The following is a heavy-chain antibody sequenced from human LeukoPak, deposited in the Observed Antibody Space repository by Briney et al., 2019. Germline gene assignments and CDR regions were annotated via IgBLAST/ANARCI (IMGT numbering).Heavy chain of an antibody. J-gene: IGHJ5*02. CDR2: INPKSGGT. CDR3: ARYSRYMNWFDP. CDR1: GYTFSAYC. D-gene: IGHD6-13*01. V-gene: IGHV1-2*02. Sequence: ASVKVSCKASGYTFSAYCMHWVRQAPGQGLEWMGWINPKSGGTNYAQQFQGRVTMTRDTSISTAYMELSRLRSDDTAVYYCARYSRYMNWFDPWGQGTLVTVSS.